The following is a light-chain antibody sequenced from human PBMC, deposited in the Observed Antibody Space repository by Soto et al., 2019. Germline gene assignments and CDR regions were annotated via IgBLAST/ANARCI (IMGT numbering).Light chain of an antibody. CDR1: QYIGSN. Sequence: ERVMTQSPATLSVSPGERATLSCRASQYIGSNLAWYQQKPGQAPRLLISGASTRATGIPARFIGSGAGTEFTLTISSLQSEDFAVYYCEQYNNWPITFGQGIRLEIK. CDR2: GAS. V-gene: IGKV3-15*01. CDR3: EQYNNWPIT. J-gene: IGKJ5*01.